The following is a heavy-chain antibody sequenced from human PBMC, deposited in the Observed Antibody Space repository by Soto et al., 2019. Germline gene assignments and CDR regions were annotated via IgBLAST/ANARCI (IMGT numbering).Heavy chain of an antibody. J-gene: IGHJ5*02. CDR2: IIPIFGTA. V-gene: IGHV1-69*01. D-gene: IGHD3-10*01. CDR1: GGTFSSYA. Sequence: QVQLVQSGAEEKKPGSSVKVSCKASGGTFSSYAISWVRQAPGQGLEWMGGIIPIFGTANYAQKFQGRVTITADESTSTAYVELSSLRSEDTAVYYCARAWGVRGVIITNWFDPWGQGTLVTVSS. CDR3: ARAWGVRGVIITNWFDP.